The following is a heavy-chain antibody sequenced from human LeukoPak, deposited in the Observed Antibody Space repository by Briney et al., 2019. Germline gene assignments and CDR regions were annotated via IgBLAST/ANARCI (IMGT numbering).Heavy chain of an antibody. J-gene: IGHJ3*02. CDR3: ARALGSVVVMGMDAFDI. V-gene: IGHV1-18*01. Sequence: ASVKVSCKASGYTFTSYDINWVRQAPGQGLEWMGWISAYNGNTNYAQKLQGRVTMTTDTSTSTAYMELRSLRSDDTAVYYCARALGSVVVMGMDAFDIWGQGTMVTVSS. CDR2: ISAYNGNT. D-gene: IGHD3-22*01. CDR1: GYTFTSYD.